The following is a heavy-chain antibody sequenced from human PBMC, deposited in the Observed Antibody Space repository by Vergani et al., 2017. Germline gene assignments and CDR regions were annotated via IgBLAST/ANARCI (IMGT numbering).Heavy chain of an antibody. D-gene: IGHD1-26*01. Sequence: EVQLVESGGGLVKPGGSLRLSCAASGFSFSSYSMNWVRQAPGKGLEWVASISGSSSYVFYRDSVEGRFTITRDNAKKSVYLQMNSLRAEDTAVYYCAREGVPRCCIVGAPDFWGQGTQVTVSS. J-gene: IGHJ4*02. CDR1: GFSFSSYS. CDR3: AREGVPRCCIVGAPDF. V-gene: IGHV3-21*02. CDR2: ISGSSSYV.